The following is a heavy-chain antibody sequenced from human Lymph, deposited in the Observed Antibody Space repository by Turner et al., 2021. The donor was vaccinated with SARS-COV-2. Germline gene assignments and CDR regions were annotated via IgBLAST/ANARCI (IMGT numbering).Heavy chain of an antibody. V-gene: IGHV1-69*10. Sequence: QVQLVQSGAEVKKPGSSVKVSCKASGGTFSSYAISWVRQAPGQGLEWRGGIIPILRIATYEQKVQGRVTITADKSTSTAYMELSSLRSEDTAVFYCARVVGGFGELGYYYYYGMDVWGQGTTVTVSS. CDR2: IIPILRIA. CDR3: ARVVGGFGELGYYYYYGMDV. D-gene: IGHD3-10*01. J-gene: IGHJ6*02. CDR1: GGTFSSYA.